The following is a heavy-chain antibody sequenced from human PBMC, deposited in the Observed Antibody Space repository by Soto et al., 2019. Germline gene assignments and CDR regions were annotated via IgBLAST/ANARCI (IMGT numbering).Heavy chain of an antibody. V-gene: IGHV1-3*01. CDR3: ATLHAYYDFWIGYYARIRSGEHTRGYAFDI. CDR2: INSRNVKK. Sequence: ASGKVSCKASGYTFTSHAMHWVRQAPGHKLEWMGWINSRNVKKKYSQKFQGRVTITRETSATRAYMELSSLRSEETAVYYSATLHAYYDFWIGYYARIRSGEHTRGYAFDICGQGKMVTVSS. J-gene: IGHJ3*02. D-gene: IGHD3-3*01. CDR1: GYTFTSHA.